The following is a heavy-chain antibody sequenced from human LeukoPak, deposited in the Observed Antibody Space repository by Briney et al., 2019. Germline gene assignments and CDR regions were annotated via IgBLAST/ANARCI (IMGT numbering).Heavy chain of an antibody. Sequence: SQTLSLTCTVSGGSISSGSYYWSWIRQPPGKGLEWIGYIYYSGSTNYNPSLKSRVTISVDTSKNQFSLKLSSVTAADTAVYYCARHGPYSSSWYYFDYWGQGTLVTVSS. CDR2: IYYSGST. V-gene: IGHV4-61*01. D-gene: IGHD6-13*01. CDR3: ARHGPYSSSWYYFDY. CDR1: GGSISSGSYY. J-gene: IGHJ4*02.